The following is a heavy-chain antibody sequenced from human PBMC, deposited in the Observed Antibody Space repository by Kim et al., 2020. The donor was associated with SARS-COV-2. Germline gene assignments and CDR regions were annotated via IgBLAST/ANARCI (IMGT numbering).Heavy chain of an antibody. CDR3: ARFPARRAH. CDR2: IYSSGNT. V-gene: IGHV4-59*12. Sequence: SETLSLSCSVSNGSMNNYYWSWIRQPPGRGLEWIGYIYSSGNTTYSPSLASRVTMSVDTSKSQFSLRLNSVTPADTARYYCARFPARRAHWGRGVLVTVSS. J-gene: IGHJ4*02. CDR1: NGSMNNYY.